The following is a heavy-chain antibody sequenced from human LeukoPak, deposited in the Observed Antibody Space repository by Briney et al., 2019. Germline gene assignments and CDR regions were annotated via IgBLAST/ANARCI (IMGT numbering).Heavy chain of an antibody. D-gene: IGHD4-17*01. V-gene: IGHV4-30-4*01. Sequence: SQALSLTCIVSGVSIMRGDYYWSWIRQAPGKGLEWIGYHYYSGTTNYSPSLKSRVDISIDTFRNQFSLRLTSVTAADTAVYYCARGRYYGDYIDYWGQGALVTVSS. CDR2: HYYSGTT. J-gene: IGHJ4*02. CDR3: ARGRYYGDYIDY. CDR1: GVSIMRGDYY.